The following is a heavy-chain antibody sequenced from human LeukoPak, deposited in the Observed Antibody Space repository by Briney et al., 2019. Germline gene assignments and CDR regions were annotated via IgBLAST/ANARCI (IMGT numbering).Heavy chain of an antibody. D-gene: IGHD1-26*01. CDR1: GYTLTELS. CDR2: FDPEDGET. Sequence: ASVKVSGKVSGYTLTELSMHWVRQAPGKGLEWMGGFDPEDGETIYAQKFQGRVTMTEDTSTDTAYMELSSLRSEDTAVYYCATAFPWGAPPFDYWGQGTLVTVSS. CDR3: ATAFPWGAPPFDY. J-gene: IGHJ4*02. V-gene: IGHV1-24*01.